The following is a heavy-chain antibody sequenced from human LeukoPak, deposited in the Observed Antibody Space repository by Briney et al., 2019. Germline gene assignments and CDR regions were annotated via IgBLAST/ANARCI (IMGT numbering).Heavy chain of an antibody. CDR2: ISSSSSYI. CDR3: AKRGIVIRVILVGFHKEAYYFDS. V-gene: IGHV3-21*01. CDR1: GFTFSSYS. Sequence: GGSLRLSCAASGFTFSSYSMNWVRQAPGKGLEWVSSISSSSSYIYYADSVKGRFTISRDNAKNSLYLQMNSLRAEDTAVYYCAKRGIVIRVILVGFHKEAYYFDSWGQGALVTVSS. D-gene: IGHD3-16*01. J-gene: IGHJ4*02.